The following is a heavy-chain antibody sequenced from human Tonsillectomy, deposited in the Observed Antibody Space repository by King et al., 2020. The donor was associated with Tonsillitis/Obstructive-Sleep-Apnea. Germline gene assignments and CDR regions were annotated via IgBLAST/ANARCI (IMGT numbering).Heavy chain of an antibody. CDR3: SRDPSGFHFDY. CDR2: IRGKAFGGAT. V-gene: IGHV3-49*05. Sequence: QLVQSEGGLVKPGRSLRLSCTASGFTFGDYAMSWFRQAPGKGLEGGGYIRGKAFGGATEFAAYVKCRFTMSRDDSNSIAYLQMNSLKTEDTAMYYCSRDPSGFHFDYWGQGTLVTVSS. CDR1: GFTFGDYA. J-gene: IGHJ4*02.